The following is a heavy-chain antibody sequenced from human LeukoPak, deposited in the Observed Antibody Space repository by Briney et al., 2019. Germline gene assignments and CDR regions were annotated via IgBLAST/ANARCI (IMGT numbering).Heavy chain of an antibody. CDR1: DDSFSSHY. Sequence: PSETLSLTCAVSDDSFSSHYWTWIRQPPGKGLEWIGYISYIGSTNYNPSLKSRVTISIDTSRNQFSLRLSSVTAADTAVYYCARDLVTVTKGFDIWGQGTMVSVSS. J-gene: IGHJ3*02. V-gene: IGHV4-59*11. D-gene: IGHD4-17*01. CDR2: ISYIGST. CDR3: ARDLVTVTKGFDI.